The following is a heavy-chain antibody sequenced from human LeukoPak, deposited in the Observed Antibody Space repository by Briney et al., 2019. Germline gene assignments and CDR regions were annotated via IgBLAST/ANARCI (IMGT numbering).Heavy chain of an antibody. CDR1: GGSIATSSYY. J-gene: IGHJ5*02. CDR2: IYYTGST. CDR3: ARARPTYDILTGYPSHWFDP. Sequence: SETLSLTCTVSGGSIATSSYYWGWIRQPPGKALEWIGSIYYTGSTYYNPSLKSRVSISVDRSKHQFSLKLTSVTAADTAVYYCARARPTYDILTGYPSHWFDPWGQGTLVTVSS. V-gene: IGHV4-39*07. D-gene: IGHD3-9*01.